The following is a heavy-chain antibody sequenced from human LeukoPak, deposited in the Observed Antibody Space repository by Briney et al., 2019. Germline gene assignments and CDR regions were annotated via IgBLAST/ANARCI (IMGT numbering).Heavy chain of an antibody. V-gene: IGHV3-21*01. CDR3: ARDLIERFYSSSSGIDS. D-gene: IGHD6-6*01. Sequence: PGGSLRPSCAASGFIFSAYSMNWVRQLPGQGLEWVSSISSSSSYIYYADSVKGRFTISRDNAKNSLYLQMNSLRAEDTAVYYCARDLIERFYSSSSGIDSWGQGTLVTVSS. CDR1: GFIFSAYS. J-gene: IGHJ4*02. CDR2: ISSSSSYI.